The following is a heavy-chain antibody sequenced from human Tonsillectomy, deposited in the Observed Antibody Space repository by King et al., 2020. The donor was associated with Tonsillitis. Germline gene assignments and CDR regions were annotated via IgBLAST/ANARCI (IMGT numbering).Heavy chain of an antibody. J-gene: IGHJ4*02. D-gene: IGHD3-16*01. V-gene: IGHV3-21*01. Sequence: DVQLVESGGGLVKPGGSLRLSCAASGFTFSSYSMNWVRQAPGKGLEWVSSISGSATYIYYADSVKGRVTISRDNAKNSLYLQMNSLGAEDTAVYYCAREEGEGFDYWGQGTLVAVSS. CDR1: GFTFSSYS. CDR3: AREEGEGFDY. CDR2: ISGSATYI.